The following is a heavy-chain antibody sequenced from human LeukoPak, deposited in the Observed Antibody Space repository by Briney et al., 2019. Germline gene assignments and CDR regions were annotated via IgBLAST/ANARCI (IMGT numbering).Heavy chain of an antibody. V-gene: IGHV4-38-2*02. D-gene: IGHD5-12*01. CDR3: ARHEKGINVDIVATIWGWLVNSWFDP. CDR1: NYSISSGYY. CDR2: IYHSGNT. J-gene: IGHJ5*02. Sequence: SETLSLTCTVSNYSISSGYYWAWIRPPPGKGLEWIGNIYHSGNTYYNPSLKRRVTISVDTAKNQFSLKLSSFTAADTAVYYCARHEKGINVDIVATIWGWLVNSWFDPWGQGTLVTVSS.